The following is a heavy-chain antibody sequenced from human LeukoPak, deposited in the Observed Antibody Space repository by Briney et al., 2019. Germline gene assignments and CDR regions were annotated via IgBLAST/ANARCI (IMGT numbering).Heavy chain of an antibody. CDR3: ARDRAATSDY. D-gene: IGHD6-13*01. CDR1: CYTFTSYG. Sequence: ASVKVSCKASCYTFTSYGISWVRQAPGQGLEWMGWISAYNGNTNYAQKLQGRVTMTTDTSTSTAYMELRSLRADDTALYYCARDRAATSDYWGQGTLVSVSS. CDR2: ISAYNGNT. J-gene: IGHJ4*02. V-gene: IGHV1-18*01.